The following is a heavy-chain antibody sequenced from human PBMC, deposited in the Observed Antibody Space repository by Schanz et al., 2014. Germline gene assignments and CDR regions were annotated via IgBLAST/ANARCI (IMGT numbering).Heavy chain of an antibody. D-gene: IGHD3-3*01. CDR1: GYIFINSG. V-gene: IGHV1-18*01. Sequence: QIQLVQSGPEVKKPGATVKVSCKASGYIFINSGISWVRQAPGQGLEWMGWISVYNHNKEYDQKFQGRVTMTADTSTNTAYMELRSLRSDDTAVDYCARSAGRDFWSGYYTRFDYWGQGTLVTVSS. J-gene: IGHJ4*02. CDR3: ARSAGRDFWSGYYTRFDY. CDR2: ISVYNHNK.